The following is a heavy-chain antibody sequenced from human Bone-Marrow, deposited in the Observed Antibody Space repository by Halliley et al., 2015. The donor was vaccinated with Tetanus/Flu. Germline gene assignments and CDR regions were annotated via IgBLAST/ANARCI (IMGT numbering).Heavy chain of an antibody. CDR1: GGTLSRNA. D-gene: IGHD3-10*01. J-gene: IGHJ6*02. V-gene: IGHV1-69*01. CDR2: ITPMFGTI. CDR3: ATWVGTMLRENLLRYYYYTLDV. Sequence: QVQLVQSGAEVKEPGSSVKVSCKASGGTLSRNAISWVRQAPGQGLEWMGGITPMFGTISHAQKFQGRLTFTADESTSTAYMELSSLRSEDTALYYCATWVGTMLRENLLRYYYYTLDVWGQGTTVTVSS.